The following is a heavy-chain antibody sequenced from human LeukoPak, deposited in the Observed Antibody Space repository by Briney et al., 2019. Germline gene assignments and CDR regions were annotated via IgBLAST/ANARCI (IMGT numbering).Heavy chain of an antibody. CDR2: IAYDGRIA. J-gene: IGHJ4*02. CDR1: GFTFSRHG. CDR3: ARFTGGDSSGYYED. V-gene: IGHV3-33*01. D-gene: IGHD3-22*01. Sequence: GRSLRLSCAASGFTFSRHGMHWVRLAPGKGLEWVAFIAYDGRIANCADSVKGRFTISRDNSKNTVYLQMNSLRAEDTAVYCCARFTGGDSSGYYEDWGQGTLVTVSS.